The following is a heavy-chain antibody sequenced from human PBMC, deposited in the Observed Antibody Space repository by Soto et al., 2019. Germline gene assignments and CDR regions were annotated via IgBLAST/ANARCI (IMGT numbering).Heavy chain of an antibody. Sequence: QLQLQESGSGLVRPSQTLSLTCAVSGGSISSGGYSWSWIRQPPGKGLEWIGYIYHSGSTYYNPSLKSRVTISVDRSNDQFPLELSTVTAADTAVYYCARGQVVAAHHWGQGTLVTVSS. CDR2: IYHSGST. J-gene: IGHJ5*02. V-gene: IGHV4-30-2*01. CDR3: ARGQVVAAHH. D-gene: IGHD2-15*01. CDR1: GGSISSGGYS.